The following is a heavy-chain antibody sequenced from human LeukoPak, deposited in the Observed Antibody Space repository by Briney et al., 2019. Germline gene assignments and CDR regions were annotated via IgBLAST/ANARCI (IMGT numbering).Heavy chain of an antibody. J-gene: IGHJ4*02. D-gene: IGHD6-19*01. Sequence: LSLTCTVSGYSISSDYYWGWVRQAPGKGLEWVSYITGSISTIYYTNSVKGRFTISRDNAKNSLYLQMNSLRVEDTAVYYCARAQWLAVGYYFDYWGQGTLVTVSS. V-gene: IGHV3-11*04. CDR3: ARAQWLAVGYYFDY. CDR2: ITGSISTI. CDR1: GYSISSDYY.